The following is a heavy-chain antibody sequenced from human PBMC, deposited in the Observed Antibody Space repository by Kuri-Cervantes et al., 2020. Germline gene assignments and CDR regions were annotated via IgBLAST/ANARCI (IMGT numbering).Heavy chain of an antibody. V-gene: IGHV3-13*01. D-gene: IGHD3-10*01. Sequence: GESLKISCAASGFTFSDYYMSWIRQAPGKGLEWVSAIGTAGDTYYPGSVKGRFIISRENAKNSLYLQMNSLRAGDTAVYYCARGRGYYYYYMDVWGKGTTVTVSS. CDR2: IGTAGDT. CDR3: ARGRGYYYYYMDV. J-gene: IGHJ6*03. CDR1: GFTFSDYY.